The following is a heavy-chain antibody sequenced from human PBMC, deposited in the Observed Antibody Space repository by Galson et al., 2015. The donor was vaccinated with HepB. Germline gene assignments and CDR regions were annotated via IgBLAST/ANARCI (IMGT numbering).Heavy chain of an antibody. V-gene: IGHV3-11*06. Sequence: SLRLSCAASGFTFSDYYMSWIRQAPGKGLEWVSYISSSSSYTNYADSVKGRFTISRDNSKNTLYLQMNSLRAEDTAVYYCARDFGYCSGGSCYMTNWFDPWGQGTLVTVSS. J-gene: IGHJ5*02. CDR2: ISSSSSYT. D-gene: IGHD2-15*01. CDR3: ARDFGYCSGGSCYMTNWFDP. CDR1: GFTFSDYY.